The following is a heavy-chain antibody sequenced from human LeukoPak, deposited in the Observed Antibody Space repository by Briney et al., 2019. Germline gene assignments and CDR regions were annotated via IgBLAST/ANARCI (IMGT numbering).Heavy chain of an antibody. D-gene: IGHD4-17*01. CDR1: GYTFTSYD. Sequence: ASVKVSCKASGYTFTSYDINWVRQATGQGLEWMGWMNPNSGNTGYAQKFQGRVTMARNTSISTAYMELSSLRSEDTAVYYCATAGGDYGDYVRAFDIWGQGTMVTVSS. J-gene: IGHJ3*02. CDR2: MNPNSGNT. V-gene: IGHV1-8*01. CDR3: ATAGGDYGDYVRAFDI.